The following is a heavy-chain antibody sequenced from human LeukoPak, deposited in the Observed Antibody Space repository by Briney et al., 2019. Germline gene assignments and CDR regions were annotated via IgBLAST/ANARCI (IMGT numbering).Heavy chain of an antibody. Sequence: SETLSLTCTVSGGSISSGSYYWSWIRQPAGKVLEWIGRIYTSGSTNYNPSLKSRVTISVDTSKNQFSLKLSSVTAADTAVYYCARCSGNYYYGMDVWGQGTTVTVSS. V-gene: IGHV4-61*02. CDR3: ARCSGNYYYGMDV. D-gene: IGHD6-25*01. CDR2: IYTSGST. J-gene: IGHJ6*02. CDR1: GGSISSGSYY.